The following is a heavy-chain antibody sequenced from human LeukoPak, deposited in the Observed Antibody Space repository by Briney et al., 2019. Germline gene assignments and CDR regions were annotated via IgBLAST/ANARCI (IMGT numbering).Heavy chain of an antibody. J-gene: IGHJ4*02. CDR3: ARDFSGGFDY. V-gene: IGHV3-21*01. CDR1: GFTFSSYS. CDR2: ISSSSSYI. Sequence: GGSLRLSCAASGFTFSSYSMNWVRQAPGEGLEWVSSISSSSSYIYYADSVKGRFTISRDNAKNSLYLQMNSLRAEDTAVCYCARDFSGGFDYWGQGTLVTVSS. D-gene: IGHD3-10*01.